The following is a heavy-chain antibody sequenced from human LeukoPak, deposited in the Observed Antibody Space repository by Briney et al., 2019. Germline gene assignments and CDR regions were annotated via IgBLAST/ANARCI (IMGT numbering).Heavy chain of an antibody. V-gene: IGHV3-30*04. CDR3: ATDCSGGSCLDY. CDR1: GFTFSSYA. CDR2: ISYDGSNK. Sequence: GGSLRLSCAASGFTFSSYAMHWVRQAPGKGLEWVAVISYDGSNKYYADSVKGRFTISRDNSKNTLYLQMNSLRAEDTAVYYCATDCSGGSCLDYWGQGTLVAVSS. J-gene: IGHJ4*02. D-gene: IGHD2-15*01.